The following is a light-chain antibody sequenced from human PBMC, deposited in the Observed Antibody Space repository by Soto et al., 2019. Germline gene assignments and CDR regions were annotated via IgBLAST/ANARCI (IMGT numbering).Light chain of an antibody. J-gene: IGKJ1*01. Sequence: EIVLTQSPATLSLSPGERATLSCRASQSVGSNYLAWYQQKPGQAPRLLIYGASSRATGIPDRFSGSGSGTDFTLTISRLEPEDFAVYYCQQYGSSPQTFGQGTKVEIK. CDR1: QSVGSNY. CDR2: GAS. CDR3: QQYGSSPQT. V-gene: IGKV3-20*01.